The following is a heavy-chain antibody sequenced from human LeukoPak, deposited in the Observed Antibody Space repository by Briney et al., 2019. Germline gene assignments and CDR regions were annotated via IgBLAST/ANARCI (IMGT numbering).Heavy chain of an antibody. CDR1: GFTFSSYV. CDR2: ISGGGHST. Sequence: GGSLRLSCAASGFTFSSYVMSWVRQAPGKGLEWVSAISGGGHSTYYPDSVKGRFTISRDNSKNTLFLQMNSLRAEDTAVYYCAKVPGYSSSWRFDYWGQGTLGTVSS. V-gene: IGHV3-23*01. J-gene: IGHJ4*02. D-gene: IGHD6-13*01. CDR3: AKVPGYSSSWRFDY.